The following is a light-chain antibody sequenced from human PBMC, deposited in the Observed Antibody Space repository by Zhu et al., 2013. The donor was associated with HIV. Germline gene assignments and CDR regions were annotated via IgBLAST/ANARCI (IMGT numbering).Light chain of an antibody. CDR1: QSVNSGY. CDR2: GAS. CDR3: HQYGSSPRT. V-gene: IGKV3-20*01. J-gene: IGKJ1*01. Sequence: EIVLTQSPGTLSLSPGDRATLSCRASQSVNSGYLAWYQQKPGQAPRLLIYGASNRAAGIPDRFSGSGSGTDFTLTITTLEPADFAVYYCHQYGSSPRTFGQGTKVEVK.